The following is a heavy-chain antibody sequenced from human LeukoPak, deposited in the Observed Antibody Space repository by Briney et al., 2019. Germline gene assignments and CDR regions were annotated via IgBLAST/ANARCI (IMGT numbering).Heavy chain of an antibody. Sequence: SETLSLTCTVSGGSISSYYWSWIRQPPGKGLEWIGYIYYSGSTNYNPSLKSRVTISVDTSKNQFSLKLSSVTVADTAVYYCARDGATIFGVADYYMDVWGKGTTVTVSS. CDR3: ARDGATIFGVADYYMDV. J-gene: IGHJ6*03. CDR2: IYYSGST. D-gene: IGHD3-3*01. CDR1: GGSISSYY. V-gene: IGHV4-59*01.